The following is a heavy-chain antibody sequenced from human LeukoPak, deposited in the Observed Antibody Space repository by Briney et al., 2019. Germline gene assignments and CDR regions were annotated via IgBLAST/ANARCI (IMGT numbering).Heavy chain of an antibody. CDR3: ARGSTTSSSWPFDY. V-gene: IGHV4-38-2*02. J-gene: IGHJ4*02. CDR2: IYHSGST. D-gene: IGHD6-13*01. Sequence: PSETLSLTCTVSGGSISSGYYWGWIRQPPGKGLEWIGSIYHSGSTYYNPPLKSRVTISVDTSKNQFSLKLSSVAAADTAVYYCARGSTTSSSWPFDYWGQGTLVTVSS. CDR1: GGSISSGYY.